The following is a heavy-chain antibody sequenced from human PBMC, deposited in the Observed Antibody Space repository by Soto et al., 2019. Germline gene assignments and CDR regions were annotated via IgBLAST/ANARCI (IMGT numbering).Heavy chain of an antibody. Sequence: SDTLSLTCTLSRGSISSYYWSWSLQPPGKGLEWIGYIYYSGSTNYNPSLKSRVTISVDTSKNQFSLKLSSVTAADTAVYYCARMDGTVVTPYYFDYWGEGILVTVS. CDR3: ARMDGTVVTPYYFDY. CDR2: IYYSGST. J-gene: IGHJ4*02. CDR1: RGSISSYY. D-gene: IGHD2-21*02. V-gene: IGHV4-59*01.